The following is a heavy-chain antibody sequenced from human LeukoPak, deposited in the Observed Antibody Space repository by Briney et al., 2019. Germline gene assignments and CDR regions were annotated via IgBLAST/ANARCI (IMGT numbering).Heavy chain of an antibody. V-gene: IGHV3-20*04. D-gene: IGHD2-2*01. CDR3: ARGSPIAVVPGDYYYGMDV. CDR1: GFTFDDYG. CDR2: INWNGGST. J-gene: IGHJ6*02. Sequence: GGSLRLSCAASGFTFDDYGMSWVRQAPGKGLEWVSGINWNGGSTGYADSVKGRFTISRDNAKNSLYLQMNSLRAEDTALYYCARGSPIAVVPGDYYYGMDVWGQGTTVTVSS.